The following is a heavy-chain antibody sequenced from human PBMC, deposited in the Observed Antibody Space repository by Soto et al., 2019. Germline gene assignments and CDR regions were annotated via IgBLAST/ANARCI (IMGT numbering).Heavy chain of an antibody. CDR3: AKTLSGGSYTASVVDY. Sequence: QVQLVQSGAEVKKPGASVKVSCKASGFTFTRYYIHWVRQAPGQGLEWMGLINPGLGTTTYAQKLKGRVTMTTDTSTTTVYMELSSLRSDDTAGYYCAKTLSGGSYTASVVDYWGQGTLVTVSS. V-gene: IGHV1-46*04. D-gene: IGHD2-15*01. J-gene: IGHJ4*02. CDR1: GFTFTRYY. CDR2: INPGLGTT.